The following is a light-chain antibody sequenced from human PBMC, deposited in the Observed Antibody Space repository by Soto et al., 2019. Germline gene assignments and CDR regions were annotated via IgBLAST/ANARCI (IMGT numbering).Light chain of an antibody. CDR3: QQYSSSRT. CDR2: DAS. Sequence: SVLTQSPATVSLSPGERATLSCRASQTVSSSLAWYQQKPGQAPRLLMYDASSRATGIPDRFSGSGSGTDFTLTISRLEPEDFAVYYCQQYSSSRTFGQGTKV. J-gene: IGKJ1*01. CDR1: QTVSSS. V-gene: IGKV3-20*01.